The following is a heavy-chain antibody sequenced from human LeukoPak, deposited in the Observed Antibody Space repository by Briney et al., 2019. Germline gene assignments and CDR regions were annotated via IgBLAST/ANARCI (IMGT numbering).Heavy chain of an antibody. CDR3: AKSNYFDSGGYYFFDY. D-gene: IGHD3-22*01. Sequence: PGGSLRLFCAASGFTFSKYAMTWVRQAPGKGLEWVSGISVSGGSTNYADSVKGRFTISRDNSKNTLYLQMNSLRAEDTAVYYCAKSNYFDSGGYYFFDYWGQGTLVTVSS. J-gene: IGHJ4*02. CDR2: ISVSGGST. CDR1: GFTFSKYA. V-gene: IGHV3-23*01.